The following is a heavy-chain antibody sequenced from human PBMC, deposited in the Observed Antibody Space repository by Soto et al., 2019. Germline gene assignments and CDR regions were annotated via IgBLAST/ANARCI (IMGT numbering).Heavy chain of an antibody. V-gene: IGHV3-74*01. J-gene: IGHJ4*02. CDR1: GFALSDNW. D-gene: IGHD2-15*01. CDR2: INTDGKST. Sequence: EVQLVESGGGLIQPGGSLRLSCAASGFALSDNWMHWVRQAPGKGLMWVSRINTDGKSTNYADSVKGRFTISRDIGKNTVFLQMNDLRAAAAAVYYCARGNTALTYCSGGSCYYIDFWGQGTLVAVSS. CDR3: ARGNTALTYCSGGSCYYIDF.